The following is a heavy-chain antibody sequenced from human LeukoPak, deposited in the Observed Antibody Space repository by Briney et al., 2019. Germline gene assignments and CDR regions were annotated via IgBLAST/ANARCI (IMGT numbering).Heavy chain of an antibody. J-gene: IGHJ4*02. Sequence: SETLSLTCTVSGGSLTSYYWSWIRQPPGKGLQWIGYIYYSGSVNYNPSLKSRVTMSVDTSKNRFSLNLSSVTATDTAVYYCARLGSYFDFWGQGTQVTVSS. CDR2: IYYSGSV. CDR1: GGSLTSYY. V-gene: IGHV4-59*08. CDR3: ARLGSYFDF.